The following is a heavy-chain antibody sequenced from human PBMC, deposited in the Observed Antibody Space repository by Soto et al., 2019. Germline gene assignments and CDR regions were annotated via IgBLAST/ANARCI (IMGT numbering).Heavy chain of an antibody. Sequence: PGESLKISCKGSGYTFTSYWIAWVRQMPGKGLEWMGLIYPGDSDTRYSPSFQGQVTISADKSMNTAYLQWSSLKASDTAMYYCATHGNSHAYFDFWGQGTVVTVSS. CDR2: IYPGDSDT. D-gene: IGHD1-1*01. CDR3: ATHGNSHAYFDF. J-gene: IGHJ4*02. V-gene: IGHV5-51*01. CDR1: GYTFTSYW.